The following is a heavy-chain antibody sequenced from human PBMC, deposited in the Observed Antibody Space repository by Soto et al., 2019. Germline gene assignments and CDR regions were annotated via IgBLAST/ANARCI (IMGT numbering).Heavy chain of an antibody. CDR1: GGTFSSYA. Sequence: QVQLVQSGAEVKKPGSSVKVSCKASGGTFSSYAISWVRQAPGQGLEWMGGIIPIFGTANYAQKSQGRVTITADESTSTAYMELSSLRSEDTAMYYCAREYYYGSGSYYMFDYWGQGTLVTVSS. V-gene: IGHV1-69*01. CDR2: IIPIFGTA. J-gene: IGHJ4*02. CDR3: AREYYYGSGSYYMFDY. D-gene: IGHD3-10*01.